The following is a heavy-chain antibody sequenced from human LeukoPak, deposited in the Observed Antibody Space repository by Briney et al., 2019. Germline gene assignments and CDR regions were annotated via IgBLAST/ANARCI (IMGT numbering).Heavy chain of an antibody. CDR1: GYGFTGYY. V-gene: IGHV1-2*02. CDR2: ISPNSGDT. Sequence: ASVKVSCKASGYGFTGYYMHWGRQAPGQGLEWMGWISPNSGDTNYAREFQGRVTMTRDTSISTAYMELSGLTSDDTAVYYCARDGSARSGNNNFYYWGQGTLVTVSS. D-gene: IGHD4-23*01. J-gene: IGHJ4*02. CDR3: ARDGSARSGNNNFYY.